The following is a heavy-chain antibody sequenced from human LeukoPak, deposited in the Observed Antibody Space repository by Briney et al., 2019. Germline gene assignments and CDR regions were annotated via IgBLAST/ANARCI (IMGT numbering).Heavy chain of an antibody. J-gene: IGHJ5*02. CDR1: GGSFSGYY. CDR2: INHSGST. V-gene: IGHV4-34*01. D-gene: IGHD1-26*01. Sequence: PSETLSLTCAVHGGSFSGYYWSWIRQPPGKGLEWIGEINHSGSTNYNPSLKSRVTISVDASKNQLSLKLSSVTAADTAMCYCTGDSGTTGELKFDPWGQGILVTVSS. CDR3: TGDSGTTGELKFDP.